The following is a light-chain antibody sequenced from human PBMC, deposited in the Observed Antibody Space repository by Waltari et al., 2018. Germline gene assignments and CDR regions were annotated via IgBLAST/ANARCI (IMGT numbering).Light chain of an antibody. CDR2: HNS. V-gene: IGLV1-40*01. J-gene: IGLJ2*01. CDR3: QSFDSSLNAVL. Sequence: QSVLTQPPSVSGAPGQRVTISCTGSSSNIGAGYDVHWYQQFSGTAPKLLIYHNSNRPSGVPHRFSGSKSGTSASLAITGLLAEDEADYYCQSFDSSLNAVLFGGGTKLTVL. CDR1: SSNIGAGYD.